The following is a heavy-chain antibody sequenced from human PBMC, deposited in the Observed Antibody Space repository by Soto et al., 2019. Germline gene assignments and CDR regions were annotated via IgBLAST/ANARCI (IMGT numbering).Heavy chain of an antibody. D-gene: IGHD3-9*01. CDR2: IYYSGST. V-gene: IGHV4-39*01. Sequence: SETLSLTCTVSGGSISSSRYYWGWIRQPPGRGLEWIGSIYYSGSTYSNPSLKSRVTISVDQSKNQFSLKLRSVTAADTAVYYCASRKGVLTGYSRWFDPWGQGTLVTVS. CDR3: ASRKGVLTGYSRWFDP. J-gene: IGHJ5*02. CDR1: GGSISSSRYY.